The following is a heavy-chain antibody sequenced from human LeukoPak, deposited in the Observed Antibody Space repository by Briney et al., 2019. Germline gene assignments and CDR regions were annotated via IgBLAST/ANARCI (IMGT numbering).Heavy chain of an antibody. J-gene: IGHJ4*02. CDR3: ARGKPGLGPYYFDY. D-gene: IGHD2-21*01. CDR2: ISYDGSNK. V-gene: IGHV3-30-3*01. CDR1: GFTFSSYA. Sequence: GRSLRLSCAASGFTFSSYAMHWVRQAPGKGLEWVAVISYDGSNKYYADSVKGRFTISRDNSKNTLYLQMNSLRAEDTAVYYCARGKPGLGPYYFDYWGQGSLVTVSS.